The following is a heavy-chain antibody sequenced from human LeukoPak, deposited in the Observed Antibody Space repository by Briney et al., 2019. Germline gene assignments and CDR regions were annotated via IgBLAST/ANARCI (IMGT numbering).Heavy chain of an antibody. Sequence: SETLSLTCAVSGYSISIAYYWGWMRQPPEKGLEWIGRIFRGGSTSYNPSLMSRLTMSMDTSKNQFSLQLTSVTAADTAVYYCARYDSRGSGSTQLEYWGQGILVTISS. V-gene: IGHV4-38-2*01. D-gene: IGHD3-3*01. CDR3: ARYDSRGSGSTQLEY. CDR2: IFRGGST. J-gene: IGHJ4*02. CDR1: GYSISIAYY.